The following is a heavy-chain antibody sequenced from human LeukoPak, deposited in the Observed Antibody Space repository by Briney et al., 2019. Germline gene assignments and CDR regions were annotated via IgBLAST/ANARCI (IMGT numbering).Heavy chain of an antibody. D-gene: IGHD3-22*01. Sequence: SETQSLTCTVSGGSISSYYWSWIRQPPGKGLEWIGYIYYSGSTNYNPSLKSRVTISVDTSKNQFSLKLGSVTAADTAVYYCASQSSGYYLGWFDPWGQGTLVTVSS. J-gene: IGHJ5*02. CDR1: GGSISSYY. CDR2: IYYSGST. CDR3: ASQSSGYYLGWFDP. V-gene: IGHV4-59*01.